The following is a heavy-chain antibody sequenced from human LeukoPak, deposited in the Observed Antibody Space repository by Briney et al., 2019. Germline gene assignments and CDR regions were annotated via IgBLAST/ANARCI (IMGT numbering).Heavy chain of an antibody. CDR2: IYYSGST. CDR1: GGSISSGGYY. CDR3: ARNRGYCSSTSCYGNWFDP. J-gene: IGHJ5*02. D-gene: IGHD2-2*01. V-gene: IGHV4-31*03. Sequence: SQTLSLTCTVSGGSISSGGYYWSWIRPHPGKGLEWIGYIYYSGSTYYNPSLKSRVTISVDTSKNQFSLKLSSVTAADTAVYYCARNRGYCSSTSCYGNWFDPWGQGTLVTVSS.